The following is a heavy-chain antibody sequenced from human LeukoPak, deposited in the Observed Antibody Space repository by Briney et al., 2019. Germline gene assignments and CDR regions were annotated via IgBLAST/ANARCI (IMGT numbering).Heavy chain of an antibody. CDR2: ISGSGTSI. D-gene: IGHD3-10*01. Sequence: GGSLRLSCAASGFTFSNFAVVWVRQAPGKGLEWVCAISGSGTSIYYADSVRGRFTISRDNSKSTVSLQMNSLSAEDTALYYCARDPVINMARDAFDIWGQGTMVTVSS. CDR3: ARDPVINMARDAFDI. CDR1: GFTFSNFA. V-gene: IGHV3-23*01. J-gene: IGHJ3*02.